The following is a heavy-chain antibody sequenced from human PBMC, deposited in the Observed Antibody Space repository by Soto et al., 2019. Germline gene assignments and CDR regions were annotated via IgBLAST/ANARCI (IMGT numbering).Heavy chain of an antibody. Sequence: SGPTLVNPTQTLTLTCALSGFSVSARGVGVGWIRQPPGKALEWLAIIYWNDDKLYRPSLQSRLTITKDTSKNQVVITMTNMDPVDTATYYCAHSPWGAAPDYWGQGTPVTV. CDR1: GFSVSARGVG. V-gene: IGHV2-5*01. J-gene: IGHJ4*02. CDR2: IYWNDDK. CDR3: AHSPWGAAPDY. D-gene: IGHD3-16*01.